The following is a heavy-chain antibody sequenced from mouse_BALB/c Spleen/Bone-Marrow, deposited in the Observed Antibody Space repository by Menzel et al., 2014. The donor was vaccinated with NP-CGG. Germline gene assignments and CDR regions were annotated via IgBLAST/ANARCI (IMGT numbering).Heavy chain of an antibody. CDR2: IRNKANGYTT. Sequence: EVKLVDSGGGLVQPGGSLILSCATSGFTFTDYYMSWVRQPPGKALEWLGFIRNKANGYTTEYSASVKGRFTISRDNSQSILYLQMNALRAEDSATYYCARDGYDDYWGQGTTLTVSS. J-gene: IGHJ2*01. CDR3: ARDGYDDY. V-gene: IGHV7-3*02. D-gene: IGHD2-2*01. CDR1: GFTFTDYY.